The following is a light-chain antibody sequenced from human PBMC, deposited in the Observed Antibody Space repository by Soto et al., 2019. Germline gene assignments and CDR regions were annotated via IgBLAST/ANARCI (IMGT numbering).Light chain of an antibody. J-gene: IGLJ2*01. CDR3: SSYTSNSTLL. CDR1: SSDVGGYKY. Sequence: QSALTQPASVSGSPGQSITISCTGTSSDVGGYKYVSWYQQRPGKAPKLMIFEVSDRPSGVSSRFSGSKSGNTASLTISGLQAEDEADYYCSSYTSNSTLLFGGGTKLTVL. CDR2: EVS. V-gene: IGLV2-14*01.